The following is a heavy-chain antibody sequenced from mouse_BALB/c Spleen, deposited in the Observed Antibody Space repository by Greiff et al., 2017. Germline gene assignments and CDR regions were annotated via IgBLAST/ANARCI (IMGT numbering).Heavy chain of an antibody. Sequence: DVKLVESGGDLVKPGGSLKLSCAASGFTFSSYGMSWVRQTPDKRLEWVATISSGGSYTYYPDSVKGRFTISRDNAKNTLYLQMSSLKSEDTAMYYCASDITTVVEGFAYWGQGTLVTVSA. CDR3: ASDITTVVEGFAY. J-gene: IGHJ3*01. CDR2: ISSGGSYT. V-gene: IGHV5-6*02. D-gene: IGHD1-1*01. CDR1: GFTFSSYG.